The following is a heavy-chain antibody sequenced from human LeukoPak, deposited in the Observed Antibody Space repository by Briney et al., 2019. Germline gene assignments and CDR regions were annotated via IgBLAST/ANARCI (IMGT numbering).Heavy chain of an antibody. CDR1: GGSISSGGYC. D-gene: IGHD5-18*01. V-gene: IGHV4-31*03. CDR3: ARDRRYSYGKPFDY. J-gene: IGHJ4*02. Sequence: SQTLSLTCTVSGGSISSGGYCWSWIRQHPEKGLELIGYIYYSGSTYYNPSLKSRVTISVDTSKNQFSLKLSSVTAADTAVYYCARDRRYSYGKPFDYWGQGTLVTVSS. CDR2: IYYSGST.